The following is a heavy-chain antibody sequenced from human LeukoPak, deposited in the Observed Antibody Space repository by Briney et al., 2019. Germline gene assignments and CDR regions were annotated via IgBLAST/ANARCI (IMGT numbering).Heavy chain of an antibody. Sequence: GGSLRLSCAASGFTISNNYIRWLRQAPGKGLEWVSHIYSGGFTQFAGSVRGRFTMSRDSSKNTLYLQMNSLRAEDTAVYYCARPATVVTRHFDYWGQGTLVTVSS. CDR1: GFTISNNY. V-gene: IGHV3-66*04. D-gene: IGHD4-23*01. J-gene: IGHJ4*02. CDR3: ARPATVVTRHFDY. CDR2: IYSGGFT.